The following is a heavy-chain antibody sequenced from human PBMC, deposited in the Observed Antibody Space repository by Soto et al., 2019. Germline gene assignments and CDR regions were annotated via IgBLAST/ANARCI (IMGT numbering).Heavy chain of an antibody. J-gene: IGHJ4*02. D-gene: IGHD3-10*01. CDR3: ATTLWFGKHFDY. CDR2: IYYSGST. Sequence: QVQLQESGPGLVKPSETLSLTCTVSGGSVSSGSYYWSWIRQPPGKGLEWIGYIYYSGSTNYNPSLKSRVTISVDTSKNQFSLKLSSVTAADTAVYYCATTLWFGKHFDYWGQGTLVTVSS. CDR1: GGSVSSGSYY. V-gene: IGHV4-61*01.